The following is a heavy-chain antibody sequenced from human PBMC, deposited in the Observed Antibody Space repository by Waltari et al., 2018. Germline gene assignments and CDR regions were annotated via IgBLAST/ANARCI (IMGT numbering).Heavy chain of an antibody. Sequence: QLQLQESGPGLVKPSETLSLTCTVSGGSISSSSYYWGWIRQHPGKGLEWIGSIYYSGSTYYNPSLKSRVTISVDTSKNQFSLKLSSVTAADTAVYYCARDLGSGSWSYFDYWGQGTLVTVSS. J-gene: IGHJ4*02. D-gene: IGHD6-13*01. CDR1: GGSISSSSYY. CDR3: ARDLGSGSWSYFDY. CDR2: IYYSGST. V-gene: IGHV4-39*02.